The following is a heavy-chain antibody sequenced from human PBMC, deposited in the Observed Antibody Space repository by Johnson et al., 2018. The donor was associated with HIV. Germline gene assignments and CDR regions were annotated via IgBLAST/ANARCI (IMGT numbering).Heavy chain of an antibody. CDR3: AKVKLELRYGAFDI. D-gene: IGHD1-7*01. CDR1: GLTFSHYP. J-gene: IGHJ3*02. V-gene: IGHV3-30*04. CDR2: ISYDGSNK. Sequence: VQLVESGGGLVQPGGSLRLSCAASGLTFSHYPMHWVRQAPGKGLEWVAVISYDGSNKYYADSVKGRFTISRDNSKNTLYLQMNSLRAEDTAVYYCAKVKLELRYGAFDIWGQGTMVTVSS.